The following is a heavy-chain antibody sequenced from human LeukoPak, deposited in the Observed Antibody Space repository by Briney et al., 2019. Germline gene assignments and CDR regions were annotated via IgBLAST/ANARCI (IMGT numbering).Heavy chain of an antibody. J-gene: IGHJ6*02. CDR2: ISAYNGNT. CDR3: ARDGRGKQWLVYYYYGMDV. D-gene: IGHD6-19*01. V-gene: IGHV1-18*01. Sequence: ASVKVSCKASGYTFTSYDINWVRQATGQGLEWMGWISAYNGNTNYAQKLQGRVTMTTDTSTSTAYMELRSLRSDDTAVYYCARDGRGKQWLVYYYYGMDVWGQGTTVTVSS. CDR1: GYTFTSYD.